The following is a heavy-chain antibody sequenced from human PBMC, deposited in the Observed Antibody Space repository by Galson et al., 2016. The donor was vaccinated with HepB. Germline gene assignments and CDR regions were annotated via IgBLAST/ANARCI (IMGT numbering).Heavy chain of an antibody. J-gene: IGHJ3*01. CDR3: TTGLGDSHNV. CDR1: GFPFSIAW. D-gene: IGHD1-26*01. CDR2: IKTKTEGGAT. V-gene: IGHV3-15*01. Sequence: SLRLACAISGFPFSIAWMTWVRQAPGKGLEWVGHIKTKTEGGATDYAAPVKDKFTVSRDDSKNTVYLQMNSLKTEDTAVYYCTTGLGDSHNVWAQGTMVTVSS.